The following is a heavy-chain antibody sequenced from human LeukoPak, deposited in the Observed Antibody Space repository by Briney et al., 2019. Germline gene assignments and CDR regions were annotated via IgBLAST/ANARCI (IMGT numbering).Heavy chain of an antibody. D-gene: IGHD1-1*01. V-gene: IGHV5-51*01. J-gene: IGHJ4*02. CDR2: IYPGDSDT. Sequence: GESLKISCKGSGYSLTDYWIAWVRQMPGKGLEWMGIIYPGDSDTRYSPSFQGQVTMSADKSISTAYLQWSSLKASDAAMYYCARPRRAERDEDFWGQGTLVTVSS. CDR1: GYSLTDYW. CDR3: ARPRRAERDEDF.